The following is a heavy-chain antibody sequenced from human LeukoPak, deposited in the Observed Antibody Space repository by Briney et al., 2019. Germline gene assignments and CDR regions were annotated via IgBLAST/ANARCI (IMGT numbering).Heavy chain of an antibody. CDR3: AGEKMAPRALDY. CDR1: GGSINGGAYY. J-gene: IGHJ4*02. Sequence: SETLSLTCTVSGGSINGGAYYWSWIRQYPGKGLEWIGHISYSGSTNYIPSLKSRLIISLDTSTNQFSLKLSSVTAADTALYYCAGEKMAPRALDYWGQGTLVTVSS. D-gene: IGHD5-24*01. CDR2: ISYSGST. V-gene: IGHV4-31*03.